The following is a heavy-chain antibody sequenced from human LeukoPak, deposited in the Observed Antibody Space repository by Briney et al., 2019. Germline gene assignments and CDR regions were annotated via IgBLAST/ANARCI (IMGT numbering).Heavy chain of an antibody. CDR1: GLTLSAYA. CDR3: TKDPNGDYIGAFDA. J-gene: IGHJ5*02. D-gene: IGHD4-17*01. Sequence: GGSLRLSCAAPGLTLSAYAVTWVRQAPGKGLEWVSSITGNGATRVYSDSAKGRSTTSWDNSKNMVYLQLNSLRVEDTALYYCTKDPNGDYIGAFDAWGQGTLVTVSS. V-gene: IGHV3-23*01. CDR2: ITGNGATR.